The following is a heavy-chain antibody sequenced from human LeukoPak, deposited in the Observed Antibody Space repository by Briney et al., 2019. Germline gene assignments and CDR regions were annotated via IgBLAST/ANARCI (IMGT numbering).Heavy chain of an antibody. Sequence: GGSLKLSCEASTFTFSDYAMHWVRQAPGKGLEWVAFIRYDGSNTYYADYAKGRFTISRDNSKNTLYLQMNSLRAEDTAVYYCAKDASKVPAAPDAFDIWGQGTMVTVSS. J-gene: IGHJ3*02. CDR1: TFTFSDYA. CDR2: IRYDGSNT. V-gene: IGHV3-30*02. D-gene: IGHD2-2*01. CDR3: AKDASKVPAAPDAFDI.